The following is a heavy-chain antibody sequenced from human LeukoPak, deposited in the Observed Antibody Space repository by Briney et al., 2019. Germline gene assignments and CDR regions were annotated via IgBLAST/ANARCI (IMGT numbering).Heavy chain of an antibody. CDR1: GYSISSGYY. D-gene: IGHD2-2*01. CDR3: ARDIPHLLHCSSTSCQRVYYYYYYMDV. Sequence: SSETLSLTCTVSGYSISSGYYWGWIRQPPGKGLEWIGSIYHSGRTFYNPSLKSRVTISVDTSKNQFSLKLTSVTAADTAVYYCARDIPHLLHCSSTSCQRVYYYYYYMDVWGKGTTVTISS. J-gene: IGHJ6*03. CDR2: IYHSGRT. V-gene: IGHV4-38-2*02.